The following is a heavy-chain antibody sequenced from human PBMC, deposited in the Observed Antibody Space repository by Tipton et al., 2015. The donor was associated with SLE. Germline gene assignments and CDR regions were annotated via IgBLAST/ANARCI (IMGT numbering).Heavy chain of an antibody. CDR2: ISSSSSYI. Sequence: SLRLSCTVSGGSISSGDYYWSWVRQPPGKGLEWVSSISSSSSYIYYADSVKGRFTISRDNAKNSLYLLMNSLRAEDTAVYYCARDGGPNCSGGSCYLGGPFGMDVWGQGTTVTVSS. CDR3: ARDGGPNCSGGSCYLGGPFGMDV. V-gene: IGHV3-11*06. J-gene: IGHJ6*02. D-gene: IGHD2-15*01. CDR1: GGSISSGDYY.